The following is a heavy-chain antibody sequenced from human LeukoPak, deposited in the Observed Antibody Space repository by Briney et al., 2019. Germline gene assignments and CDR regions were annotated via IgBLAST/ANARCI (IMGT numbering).Heavy chain of an antibody. CDR2: IDYSGST. CDR1: GGSISSCSYY. J-gene: IGHJ4*02. CDR3: ASLYHYDNSAYSYYFDY. V-gene: IGHV4-39*07. D-gene: IGHD3-22*01. Sequence: PSETLSLTCTVSGGSISSCSYYWGWIRQPPGKGLEWIGSIDYSGSTYYNASLKSRVTMSLDTSKNQFSLKLSSVTAADTAVYYCASLYHYDNSAYSYYFDYGGQGTLVTVSS.